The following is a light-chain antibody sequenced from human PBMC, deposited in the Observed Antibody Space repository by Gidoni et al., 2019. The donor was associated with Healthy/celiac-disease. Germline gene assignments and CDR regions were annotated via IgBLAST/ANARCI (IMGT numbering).Light chain of an antibody. CDR2: WAS. Sequence: DFVMTKPPASLAVSLGERATINCKSSQRVLYSSNNKNYLAWYQQKPGQPPKLPIYWASTRESGVPDRFSGSGSGTDFTLTISSLQAEDVAVYYCQQYYTPLTFXGXTKVEIK. V-gene: IGKV4-1*01. CDR3: QQYYTPLT. CDR1: QRVLYSSNNKNY. J-gene: IGKJ4*01.